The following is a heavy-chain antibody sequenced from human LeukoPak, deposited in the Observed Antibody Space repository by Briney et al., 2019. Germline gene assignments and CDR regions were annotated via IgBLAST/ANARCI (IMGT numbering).Heavy chain of an antibody. CDR3: ARELGGGIDV. V-gene: IGHV4-31*03. CDR1: GGSISSGGYY. Sequence: SETLSLTCTVSGGSISSGGYYWSWLRQRPGEGLEWIGYIYYNGNAYYNPSLRSRVTISVDTSKNQFSLKLNSVTVADTAVYYCARELGGGIDVWGQGTTVTVSS. D-gene: IGHD1-26*01. CDR2: IYYNGNA. J-gene: IGHJ6*02.